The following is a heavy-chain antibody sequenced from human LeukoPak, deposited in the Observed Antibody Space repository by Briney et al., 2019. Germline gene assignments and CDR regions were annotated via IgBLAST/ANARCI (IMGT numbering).Heavy chain of an antibody. D-gene: IGHD2-2*02. J-gene: IGHJ4*02. CDR3: ARSYCSSNSCHRSLDY. CDR1: GGSISSSSYY. Sequence: SSETLSLTCTVSGGSISSSSYYWGWIRQPPGKGLEWIGYIYYSGITYYNPSLKSRVTISVDTSKNQFSLKLSSVTAADTAVYYCARSYCSSNSCHRSLDYWGQGTLVTVSS. V-gene: IGHV4-30-4*08. CDR2: IYYSGIT.